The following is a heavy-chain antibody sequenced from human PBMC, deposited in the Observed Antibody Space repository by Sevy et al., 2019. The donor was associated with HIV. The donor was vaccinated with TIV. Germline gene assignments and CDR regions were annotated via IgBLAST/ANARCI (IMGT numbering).Heavy chain of an antibody. CDR2: IIPTFGTA. CDR3: ARGSVLRYFDWLSPFDY. D-gene: IGHD3-9*01. V-gene: IGHV1-69*13. Sequence: ASVKVSCKASGGTFSSYAISWVRQAPGQGLEWMGGIIPTFGTANYAQKFQGRVTITADESTSTAYMELSSLRSEDTAVYYCARGSVLRYFDWLSPFDYWGQGTLVTVSS. J-gene: IGHJ4*02. CDR1: GGTFSSYA.